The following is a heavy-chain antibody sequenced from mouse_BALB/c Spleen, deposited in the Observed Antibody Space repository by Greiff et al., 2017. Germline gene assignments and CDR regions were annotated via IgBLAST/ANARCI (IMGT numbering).Heavy chain of an antibody. Sequence: VQLKQSGAELVRSGASVKLSCTASGFNIKDYYMHWVKQRPEQGLEWIGWIDPGNGDTEYAPKFQGKATMTADTSSNTAYLQLSSLTSEDTAVYYCNARSNYAMDYWGQGTSVTVSS. CDR1: GFNIKDYY. V-gene: IGHV14-4*02. D-gene: IGHD5-1*01. CDR3: NARSNYAMDY. CDR2: IDPGNGDT. J-gene: IGHJ4*01.